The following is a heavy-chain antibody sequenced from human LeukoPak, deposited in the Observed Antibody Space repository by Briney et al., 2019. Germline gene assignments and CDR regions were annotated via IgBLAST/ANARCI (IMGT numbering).Heavy chain of an antibody. CDR2: ISGSGGST. CDR3: AKVPESVSYLDY. J-gene: IGHJ4*02. CDR1: GFPLRIYA. D-gene: IGHD3-3*01. V-gene: IGHV3-23*01. Sequence: GGSLRLSCAASGFPLRIYAMSWVRQAPGKGLEWVSTISGSGGSTYYADSVKGRFTISRDISKNTLYLQMNSLRAEDTAVYYCAKVPESVSYLDYWGQGTLVTVSS.